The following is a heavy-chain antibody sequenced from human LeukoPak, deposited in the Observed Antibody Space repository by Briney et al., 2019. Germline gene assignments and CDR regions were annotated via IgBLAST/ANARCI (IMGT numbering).Heavy chain of an antibody. J-gene: IGHJ4*02. CDR2: TYYMSRWYN. D-gene: IGHD6-19*01. CDR1: GDSVSSSSAT. Sequence: SQTLSLTCAVSGDSVSSSSATWIWIRQSPSRGLEWLGRTYYMSRWYNDYAVSLQGRISVNPDTLKNQFSLQLNSVTPEDTALCYCARAPHGSGCDYWGQGILVTVSS. V-gene: IGHV6-1*01. CDR3: ARAPHGSGCDY.